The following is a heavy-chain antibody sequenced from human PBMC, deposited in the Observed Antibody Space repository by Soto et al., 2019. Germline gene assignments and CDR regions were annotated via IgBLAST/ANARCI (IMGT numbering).Heavy chain of an antibody. J-gene: IGHJ5*02. V-gene: IGHV4-31*03. CDR3: ASDRFPSYGSGGYNWFDP. CDR1: GGSISSGGYY. D-gene: IGHD3-10*01. Sequence: QVQLQESGPGLVKPSQTLSLTCTVSGGSISSGGYYWGWIRQHPGQGLEWIGYIYYSGSTYYNPSLNSRVNISVDTSKIQFSLKLSSVTAADTAVYYCASDRFPSYGSGGYNWFDPWGQGTLVTVSA. CDR2: IYYSGST.